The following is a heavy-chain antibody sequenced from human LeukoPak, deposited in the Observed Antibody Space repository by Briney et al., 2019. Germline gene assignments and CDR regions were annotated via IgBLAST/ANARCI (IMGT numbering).Heavy chain of an antibody. J-gene: IGHJ4*02. Sequence: PGGSLRLSCAASGFTFSSYSMNWVRQAPGKGLEWVSSISSSSSYIYYADSVKGRFTISRDNAKNSLYLQMNSLRAEDTAVYYCARGGHSGSYPDYWGQGTLVTVSS. D-gene: IGHD1-26*01. CDR2: ISSSSSYI. CDR1: GFTFSSYS. CDR3: ARGGHSGSYPDY. V-gene: IGHV3-21*01.